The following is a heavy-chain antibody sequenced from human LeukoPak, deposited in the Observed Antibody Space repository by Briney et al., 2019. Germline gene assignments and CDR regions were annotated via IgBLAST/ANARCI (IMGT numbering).Heavy chain of an antibody. D-gene: IGHD5-12*01. CDR2: IYHSGNKFQSGSA. V-gene: IGHV4-28*01. CDR1: VYAFRSDSY. J-gene: IGHJ3*01. Sequence: PSETLSLTCVVSVYAFRSDSYGGGIRKPPGKELDWIGTIYHSGNKFQSGSAYYKPSLKSRLTIYVDTSNHQLSLSLGCVSAADTAVYYCARNNSGLGGCFDVWGQGRMV. CDR3: ARNNSGLGGCFDV.